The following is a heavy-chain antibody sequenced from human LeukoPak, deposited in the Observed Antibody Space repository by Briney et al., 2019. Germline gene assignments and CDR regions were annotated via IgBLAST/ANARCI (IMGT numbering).Heavy chain of an antibody. J-gene: IGHJ4*02. Sequence: GGSLRLSCAASGFTFSSFGMSWVRQAPGKGLEWVSAISGSGGSTYYADSVKGRFTISRDNSKNTLYLQMNSLRADDTAVYYCAKAGAVVVVAAKYFDYWGQGTLVTVSS. V-gene: IGHV3-23*01. D-gene: IGHD2-15*01. CDR1: GFTFSSFG. CDR3: AKAGAVVVVAAKYFDY. CDR2: ISGSGGST.